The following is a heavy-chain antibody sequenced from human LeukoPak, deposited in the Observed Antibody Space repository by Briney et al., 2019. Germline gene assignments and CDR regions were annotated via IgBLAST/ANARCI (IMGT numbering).Heavy chain of an antibody. D-gene: IGHD3-10*01. CDR2: IRYDGSNK. V-gene: IGHV3-30*02. CDR3: ARASKGDYYGSGSYLGI. J-gene: IGHJ4*02. CDR1: GFTFSSYG. Sequence: PGGSLRLSCAASGFTFSSYGMHWVRQAPGKGLEWVAFIRYDGSNKYYADSVKGRFTISRDNSKNTLYLQMNSLRAEDTAVYYCARASKGDYYGSGSYLGIWGRGTLVTVSS.